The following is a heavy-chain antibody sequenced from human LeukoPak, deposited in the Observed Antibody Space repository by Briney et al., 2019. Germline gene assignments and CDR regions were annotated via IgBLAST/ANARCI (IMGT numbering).Heavy chain of an antibody. CDR2: ISYDGSNK. CDR1: GFTFSSYA. Sequence: GGSLRLSCAASGFTFSSYAMSWVRQAPGKGLEWVAVISYDGSNKYYADSVKGRFTISRDNSKNTLYLQMNSLRAEDTAVYYCASPFLGSYIPLNWGQGTLVTVSS. J-gene: IGHJ4*02. D-gene: IGHD1-26*01. CDR3: ASPFLGSYIPLN. V-gene: IGHV3-30-3*01.